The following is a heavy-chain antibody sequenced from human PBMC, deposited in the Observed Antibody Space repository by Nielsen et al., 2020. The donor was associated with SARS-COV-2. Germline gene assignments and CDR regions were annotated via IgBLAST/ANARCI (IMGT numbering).Heavy chain of an antibody. D-gene: IGHD2-2*01. Sequence: GESLKISCAASGFTFSSYAMHWVRQAPGKGLEWVAVISYDGSNKYYADSVKGRFTISRDNSKNTLYLQMNSLRAEDTAAYYCARDIHCSSTSCYGMDVWGQGTTVTVSS. CDR3: ARDIHCSSTSCYGMDV. V-gene: IGHV3-30-3*01. CDR1: GFTFSSYA. J-gene: IGHJ6*02. CDR2: ISYDGSNK.